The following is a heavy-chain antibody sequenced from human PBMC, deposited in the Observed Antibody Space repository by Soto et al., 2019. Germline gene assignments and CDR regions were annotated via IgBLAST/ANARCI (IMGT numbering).Heavy chain of an antibody. J-gene: IGHJ4*02. CDR3: ASPSSGWSRVDY. D-gene: IGHD6-19*01. CDR1: GFTFSSYW. V-gene: IGHV3-74*01. CDR2: INSDGSST. Sequence: GGSLRLSCAASGFTFSSYWMHWVRQAPGKGLVWVSRINSDGSSTSYADSVKGRFTISRDNAKNTLYLQMNSLRAEDTAVYYCASPSSGWSRVDYWGQGTLVTVSS.